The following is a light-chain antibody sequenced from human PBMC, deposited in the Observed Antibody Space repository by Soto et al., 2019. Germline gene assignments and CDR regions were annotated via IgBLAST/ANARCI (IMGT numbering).Light chain of an antibody. Sequence: TVMTQSPGSLAVSLGETATINCKSSQSVLYDSKNQNYLAWYQQKPGQPPKLLIYWASTRESGVPDRFRGSGSGTDFTLTITSLQAEDAAVYYCKKYYRSPLTFGQGTRLDIK. J-gene: IGKJ5*01. CDR2: WAS. CDR3: KKYYRSPLT. V-gene: IGKV4-1*01. CDR1: QSVLYDSKNQNY.